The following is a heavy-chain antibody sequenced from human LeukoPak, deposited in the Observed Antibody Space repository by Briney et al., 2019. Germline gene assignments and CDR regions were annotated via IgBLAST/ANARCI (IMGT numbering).Heavy chain of an antibody. CDR3: ATGGVYTDS. D-gene: IGHD5/OR15-5a*01. CDR1: GYTLTGYY. J-gene: IGHJ4*02. V-gene: IGHV1-2*02. CDR2: INPDNGVT. Sequence: ASVKVSCKASGYTLTGYYMHWVRQAPGQGLEWMGWINPDNGVTNYAQKFQGRVTMTRDTSISTLYMDLSRLRSDDTAVYFCATGGVYTDSWGQGNLVTVSS.